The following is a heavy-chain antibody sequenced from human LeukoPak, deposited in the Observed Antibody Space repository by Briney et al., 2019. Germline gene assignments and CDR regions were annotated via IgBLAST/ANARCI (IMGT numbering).Heavy chain of an antibody. J-gene: IGHJ6*03. V-gene: IGHV4-61*02. CDR3: ARTTMVRGTYYMDV. CDR1: GDSISSGDYY. CDR2: IYTSGST. D-gene: IGHD3-10*01. Sequence: PSETLSLTCTVSGDSISSGDYYWSWIRQPAGKGLEWIGRIYTSGSTNYNPSLKSRVTISVDTSKNQFSLKLTSVTAADTAVYYCARTTMVRGTYYMDVWGKGTTVTISS.